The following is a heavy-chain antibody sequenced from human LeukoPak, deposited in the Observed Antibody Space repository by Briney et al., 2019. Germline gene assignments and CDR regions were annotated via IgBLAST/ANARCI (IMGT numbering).Heavy chain of an antibody. J-gene: IGHJ6*03. Sequence: SETLSLTCTVSGGSISGSSHYWGWIRQPPRKGLEWIGSIYYSGSTYYNPSLKSRVTISVDTSKNQFSLKLSSVTAADTAVYYCARTYSRFYYYYMDVWGKGSTVTVSS. CDR2: IYYSGST. CDR3: ARTYSRFYYYYMDV. V-gene: IGHV4-39*07. D-gene: IGHD4-11*01. CDR1: GGSISGSSHY.